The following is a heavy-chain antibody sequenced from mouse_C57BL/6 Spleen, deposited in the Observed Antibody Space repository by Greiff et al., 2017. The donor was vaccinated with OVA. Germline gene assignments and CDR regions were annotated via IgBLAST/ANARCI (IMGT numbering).Heavy chain of an antibody. J-gene: IGHJ2*01. CDR3: ARTIVSYFDY. Sequence: QVQLQQPGAELVKPGASVKLSCKASGYTFTSYWLQWVKQRPGPGLDWIGEIDPSDSNTNYNQKFKGKATLTVDTSSSTAYMQLSSLTSEDSAVYYCARTIVSYFDYWGQGTTLTVSS. CDR1: GYTFTSYW. CDR2: IDPSDSNT. V-gene: IGHV1-50*01. D-gene: IGHD2-5*01.